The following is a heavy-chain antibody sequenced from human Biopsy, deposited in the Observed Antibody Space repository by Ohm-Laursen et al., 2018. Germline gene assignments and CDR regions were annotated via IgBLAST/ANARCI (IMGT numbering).Heavy chain of an antibody. D-gene: IGHD6-19*01. V-gene: IGHV1-46*01. Sequence: SVKVSCNASGYSFTSYYMHWVRQAPGQGLEWMGMINPSGSTTSYPQIFQGRVTMTRDTSKSTVYMELSSLRSADTAVYFCARNTGWYGDLYYFDYWGLGALVTVSS. CDR2: INPSGSTT. CDR3: ARNTGWYGDLYYFDY. J-gene: IGHJ4*02. CDR1: GYSFTSYY.